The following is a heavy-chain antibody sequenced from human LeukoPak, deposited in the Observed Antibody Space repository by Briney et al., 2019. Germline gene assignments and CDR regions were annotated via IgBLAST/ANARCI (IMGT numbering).Heavy chain of an antibody. Sequence: GGSLRLSCAASGFTFSSYAMSWVRQAPGKGLEWVSAISGSGGSTYYADSVKGRFTISRDNSKNTLYLQMNSLRAEDTVVYYCAKAGYYDFWSGLFPWGQGTLVTVSS. D-gene: IGHD3-3*01. J-gene: IGHJ5*02. CDR1: GFTFSSYA. CDR2: ISGSGGST. V-gene: IGHV3-23*01. CDR3: AKAGYYDFWSGLFP.